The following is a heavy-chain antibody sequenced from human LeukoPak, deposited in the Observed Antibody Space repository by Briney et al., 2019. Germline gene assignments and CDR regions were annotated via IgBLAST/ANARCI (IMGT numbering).Heavy chain of an antibody. D-gene: IGHD2-8*01. V-gene: IGHV3-30*18. CDR2: ISYDGSNK. CDR1: GFTFSSYG. J-gene: IGHJ1*01. CDR3: ANRGEMYEGYFQH. Sequence: GGSLRLSCAASGFTFSSYGMHWVRQAPGKGLEWVAVISYDGSNKYYADSVKGRFTISRDNSKNTPYLQMNSLRAEDTAVYYCANRGEMYEGYFQHWGQGTLVTGSS.